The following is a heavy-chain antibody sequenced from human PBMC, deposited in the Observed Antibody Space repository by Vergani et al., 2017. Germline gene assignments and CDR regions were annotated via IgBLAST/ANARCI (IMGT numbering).Heavy chain of an antibody. D-gene: IGHD3-3*01. CDR3: ARVLQQNWRAYMDV. CDR2: ISGSGVSA. V-gene: IGHV3-23*01. CDR1: EFTFSNYA. J-gene: IGHJ6*03. Sequence: EVQLLESGGGLVQPGGSLRLTCAASEFTFSNYAMNWVRQAPGKGLEWVSGISGSGVSAYYTDSVKGRFTISRDNSKNMLFLQMNNLRTEDTAIYYCARVLQQNWRAYMDVWGKGTTVTVSS.